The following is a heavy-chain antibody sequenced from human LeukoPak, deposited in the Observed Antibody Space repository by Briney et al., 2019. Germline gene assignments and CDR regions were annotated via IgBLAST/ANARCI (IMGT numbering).Heavy chain of an antibody. CDR1: GGSISSYY. CDR2: IYYSGST. J-gene: IGHJ6*02. V-gene: IGHV4-59*01. Sequence: SETLSLTCTASGGSISSYYWSWIRQPPGKGLEWIGYIYYSGSTNYNPSLKSRVTISVDTSKNQFSLKLSSVTAADTAVYYCARDLKRSSSSLPVGGMDVWGQGTTVTVSS. D-gene: IGHD6-6*01. CDR3: ARDLKRSSSSLPVGGMDV.